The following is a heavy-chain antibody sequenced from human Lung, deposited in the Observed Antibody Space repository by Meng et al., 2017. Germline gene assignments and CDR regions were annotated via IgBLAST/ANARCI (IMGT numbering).Heavy chain of an antibody. J-gene: IGHJ5*02. CDR1: GFTFSNYS. CDR2: ISSSSSYI. Sequence: EVQLVESGGGLVKPGGSLRLSCAASGFTFSNYSMNWVRQAPGKGLEWVSSISSSSSYIYYADSVKGRFTISRDNAKNSLYLQMNSLRAEDTAVYYCARDPRVLLWFGESGWFDPWGQGTLVTVSS. CDR3: ARDPRVLLWFGESGWFDP. D-gene: IGHD3-10*01. V-gene: IGHV3-21*01.